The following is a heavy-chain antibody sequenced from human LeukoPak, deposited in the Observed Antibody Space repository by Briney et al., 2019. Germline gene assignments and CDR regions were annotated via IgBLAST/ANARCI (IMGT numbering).Heavy chain of an antibody. CDR2: VDKSGGVT. CDR3: ARGRSLDCYVCPFDY. CDR1: GFTFEDYG. J-gene: IGHJ4*02. Sequence: GGSLRLSCAVSGFTFEDYGMSWVRQVPGKGLEWVSGVDKSGGVTDYVDSVKGRFTISRDNAKNSVYLQMNSPRAEDTALYYCARGRSLDCYVCPFDYWGQGILVTVSS. V-gene: IGHV3-20*04. D-gene: IGHD2-21*02.